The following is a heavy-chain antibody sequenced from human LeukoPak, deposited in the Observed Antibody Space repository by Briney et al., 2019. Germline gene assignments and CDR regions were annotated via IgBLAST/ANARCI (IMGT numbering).Heavy chain of an antibody. CDR1: GFTFSNYA. CDR3: AREFNSGYYYDY. Sequence: GRSLRLSCAASGFTFSNYAMHWVRQAPGKGLERVAVILYDGSNKYYADSVKGRFTISRDNSKNTLYLQMNSLRPEDTAAFYCAREFNSGYYYDYWGQGTLVTVSS. V-gene: IGHV3-30-3*01. CDR2: ILYDGSNK. J-gene: IGHJ4*02. D-gene: IGHD3-22*01.